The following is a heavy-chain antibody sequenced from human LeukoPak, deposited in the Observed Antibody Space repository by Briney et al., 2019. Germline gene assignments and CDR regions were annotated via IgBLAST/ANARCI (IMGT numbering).Heavy chain of an antibody. Sequence: GGSLRLSCAASGFTFSSYAMSWVRQAPGNGLEWVSAISGSGGSTYYADSVKGRFTISRDNSKNTLYLQMNSLRAEDTAVYYCAKDQYYDSRSSGAFDIWGQGTMVTVSS. V-gene: IGHV3-23*01. CDR2: ISGSGGST. D-gene: IGHD3-22*01. J-gene: IGHJ3*02. CDR1: GFTFSSYA. CDR3: AKDQYYDSRSSGAFDI.